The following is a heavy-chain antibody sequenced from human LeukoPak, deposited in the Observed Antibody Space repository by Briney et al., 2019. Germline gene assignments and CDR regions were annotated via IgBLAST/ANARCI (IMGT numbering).Heavy chain of an antibody. Sequence: SETLSLTCAVYGGSFSGYYWSWIRQPPGKGLEWIGEINHSGSTNYNSSLKSRVTISVDTSKNQFSLKLSSVTAADTAVYYCARGLYSTFDYWGQGTLVTVSS. CDR1: GGSFSGYY. CDR3: ARGLYSTFDY. D-gene: IGHD4-11*01. J-gene: IGHJ4*02. V-gene: IGHV4-34*01. CDR2: INHSGST.